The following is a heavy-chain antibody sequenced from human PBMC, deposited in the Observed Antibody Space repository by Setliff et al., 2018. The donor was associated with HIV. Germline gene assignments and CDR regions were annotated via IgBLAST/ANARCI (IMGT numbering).Heavy chain of an antibody. D-gene: IGHD3-22*01. CDR3: ASGPMIVVVTRPLEY. Sequence: SETLSLTCSVSSGSVSGYYWGWIRQPPGKKLEWIGYIHSSGSTIYSASLKSRVSISVDTSKNQVSLRLSSVTAADTAVYYCASGPMIVVVTRPLEYWGQGTLVTVSS. CDR1: SGSVSGYY. CDR2: IHSSGST. V-gene: IGHV4-59*08. J-gene: IGHJ4*02.